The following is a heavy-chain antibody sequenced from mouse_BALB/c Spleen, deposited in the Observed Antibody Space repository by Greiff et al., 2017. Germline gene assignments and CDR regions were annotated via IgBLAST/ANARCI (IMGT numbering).Heavy chain of an antibody. Sequence: QVQLQQSGAELVRPGVSVKISCKGSGYTFTDYAMHWVKQSHAKSLEWIGVISTYYGDASHNQKFKGKATMTVDKSSSTAYMELARLTSEDSAIYYCARSTQGAWFADWGQGTLVTVSA. V-gene: IGHV1S137*01. D-gene: IGHD6-1*01. CDR2: ISTYYGDA. CDR1: GYTFTDYA. CDR3: ARSTQGAWFAD. J-gene: IGHJ3*01.